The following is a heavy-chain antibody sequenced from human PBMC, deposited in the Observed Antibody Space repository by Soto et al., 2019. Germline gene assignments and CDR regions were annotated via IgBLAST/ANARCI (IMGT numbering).Heavy chain of an antibody. J-gene: IGHJ5*02. D-gene: IGHD3-10*01. V-gene: IGHV3-23*01. Sequence: QLLQSGGGLVQPGGSLTLSCAASGFTFGTTDMSWVRQAPGEGLEWVSTIDGSGGITYYADSVKGRFTISRDKSRNTVYLQMNSLRGDDTALYYCVKNSGWFKTWGQGALVTVSS. CDR3: VKNSGWFKT. CDR1: GFTFGTTD. CDR2: IDGSGGIT.